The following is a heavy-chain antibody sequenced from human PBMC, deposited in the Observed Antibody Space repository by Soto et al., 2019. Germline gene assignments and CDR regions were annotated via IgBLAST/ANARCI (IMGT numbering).Heavy chain of an antibody. V-gene: IGHV4-31*03. J-gene: IGHJ5*01. Sequence: QVQLQESGPGLVKPSQTLSLTCTVSGGSTSSGAYYWGWIRQHSGKGLEWIGYMHYSGSAYYNPSLXSXVXIXXDTSMNQFSLKLSSVTAPDTAMYYCARYFFDSSGYSNWFDSWGQGTLVTVSS. D-gene: IGHD3-22*01. CDR3: ARYFFDSSGYSNWFDS. CDR2: MHYSGSA. CDR1: GGSTSSGAYY.